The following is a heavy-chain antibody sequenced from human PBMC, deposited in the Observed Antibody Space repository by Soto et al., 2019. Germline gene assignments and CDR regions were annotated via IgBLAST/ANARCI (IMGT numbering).Heavy chain of an antibody. CDR3: AHSSSSSLRPDYYYYSYGMDV. Sequence: QITLKESGPTLVKPTQTLTLTCTFSGFSLSTSGVGVGWIRQPPGKALEWLALIYWDDDKRYSPSLKSRLTITTDTSKDQVVLTITNRGPVDTATYHGAHSSSSSLRPDYYYYSYGMDVWGQGSTLAVSS. V-gene: IGHV2-5*02. CDR2: IYWDDDK. CDR1: GFSLSTSGVG. D-gene: IGHD6-13*01. J-gene: IGHJ6*02.